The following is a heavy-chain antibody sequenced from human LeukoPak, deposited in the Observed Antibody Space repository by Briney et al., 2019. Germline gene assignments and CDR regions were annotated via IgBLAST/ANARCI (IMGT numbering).Heavy chain of an antibody. D-gene: IGHD3-22*01. CDR3: ARDHENDSSGYYGGLIDY. CDR1: GFTFSSNS. CDR2: ISSSSSYI. Sequence: AGTLRLSCAASGFTFSSNSLNWGCQGQGQGLEWDSTISSSSSYIYYADSVKGRFTISKDNAKNSLYLQLNSRRAEDTAVYYCARDHENDSSGYYGGLIDYWGQGTLVTVSS. V-gene: IGHV3-21*01. J-gene: IGHJ4*02.